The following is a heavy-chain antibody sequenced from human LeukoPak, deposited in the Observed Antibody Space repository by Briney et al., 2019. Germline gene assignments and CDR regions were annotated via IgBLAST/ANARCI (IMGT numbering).Heavy chain of an antibody. CDR2: IYYSGST. Sequence: PSVTLSLTCTVSGGSISSSSYYWGWIRQPPGKGLEWIGSIYYSGSTYYNPSLKSRVTISVDTSKNQFSLKLSSATAADTAVYYCARRIIETRQHYMDVWGKGTTVTVSS. CDR3: ARRIIETRQHYMDV. V-gene: IGHV4-39*01. J-gene: IGHJ6*03. CDR1: GGSISSSSYY. D-gene: IGHD1-7*01.